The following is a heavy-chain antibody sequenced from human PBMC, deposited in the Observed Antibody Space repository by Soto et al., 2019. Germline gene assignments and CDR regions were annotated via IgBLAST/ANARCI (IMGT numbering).Heavy chain of an antibody. V-gene: IGHV3-15*07. J-gene: IGHJ4*02. CDR2: IKHMSAGGST. CDR3: TTELGPNSVNPLNY. D-gene: IGHD1-1*01. CDR1: GFPLSHAY. Sequence: GVSLRLSCAASGFPLSHAYMHWVRQAPGKGLEWVGRIKHMSAGGSTDYQAPLQGIFTLSRAESTNTLFLQMNSLKTENTALYFCTTELGPNSVNPLNYWGQGTPVTVPQ.